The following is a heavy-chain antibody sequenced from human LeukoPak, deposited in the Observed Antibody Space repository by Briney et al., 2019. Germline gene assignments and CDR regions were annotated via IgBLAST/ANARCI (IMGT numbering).Heavy chain of an antibody. CDR1: GGSISSGDYY. V-gene: IGHV4-30-4*08. Sequence: PSETLSLTCTVSGGSISSGDYYWSWIRQPPGKGLEWIGYIYYSGSTYYNPSLKSRVTISVDTSKNQFSLKLSSVTAADTAVYYCAKEPPGGSYYDYWGQGTLVTVSS. CDR2: IYYSGST. D-gene: IGHD1-26*01. J-gene: IGHJ4*02. CDR3: AKEPPGGSYYDY.